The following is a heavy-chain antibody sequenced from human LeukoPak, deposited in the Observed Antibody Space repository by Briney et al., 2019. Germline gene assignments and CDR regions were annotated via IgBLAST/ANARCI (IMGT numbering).Heavy chain of an antibody. D-gene: IGHD1-26*01. Sequence: GGSLRLSCAASGFTFSSYGMHWVRQAPGKGLEWVAFIRYDGSDKYYADSVKGRFTISRDNSKNTLYLQMNSLRAEDTAVYYCAKDSWEVGATSEIDYWGQGTLVTVSS. CDR1: GFTFSSYG. CDR2: IRYDGSDK. CDR3: AKDSWEVGATSEIDY. J-gene: IGHJ4*02. V-gene: IGHV3-30*02.